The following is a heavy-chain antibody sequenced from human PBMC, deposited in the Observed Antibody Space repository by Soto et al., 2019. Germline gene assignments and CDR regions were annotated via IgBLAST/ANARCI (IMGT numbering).Heavy chain of an antibody. D-gene: IGHD6-19*01. CDR2: ISGSGGST. CDR3: ARERDFLGIAVAGTGWFDP. V-gene: IGHV3-23*01. J-gene: IGHJ5*02. CDR1: GFTFSSYA. Sequence: GGSLRLSCAASGFTFSSYAMSWVRQAPGKGLEWVSAISGSGGSTYYADSVKGRFTISRDNSKNTLYLQMNSLRAEDTAVYYCARERDFLGIAVAGTGWFDPWGQGTLVTVSS.